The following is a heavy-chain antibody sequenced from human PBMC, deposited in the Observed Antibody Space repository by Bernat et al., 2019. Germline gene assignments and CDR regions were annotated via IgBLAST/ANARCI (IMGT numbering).Heavy chain of an antibody. V-gene: IGHV1-3*01. CDR1: GYTFTSYG. D-gene: IGHD3-3*01. CDR2: INAGNGNT. CDR3: ARDWSMWYYGMDV. Sequence: QVQLVQSGAEVKKPGASVKVSCKASGYTFTSYGMHWVRQAPGQRLEWMGWINAGNGNTKYSQKFQGRVTITRDTSASTAYMELSSLRSEDTAVDYCARDWSMWYYGMDVWGQGTTVTVSS. J-gene: IGHJ6*02.